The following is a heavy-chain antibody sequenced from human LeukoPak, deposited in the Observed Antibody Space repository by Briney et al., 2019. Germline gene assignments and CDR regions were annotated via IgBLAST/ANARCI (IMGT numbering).Heavy chain of an antibody. Sequence: PGGSLRLSCAASGFTFSNYWMHWVRRAPGKGLVRVSRINSDGSSRNYADSVKGRFTISRDNAKNTLYLQMNSLRAEDTAVYYCASASSHRIAAGGDYWGQGTLVTVSS. D-gene: IGHD6-13*01. CDR1: GFTFSNYW. CDR2: INSDGSSR. J-gene: IGHJ4*02. V-gene: IGHV3-74*01. CDR3: ASASSHRIAAGGDY.